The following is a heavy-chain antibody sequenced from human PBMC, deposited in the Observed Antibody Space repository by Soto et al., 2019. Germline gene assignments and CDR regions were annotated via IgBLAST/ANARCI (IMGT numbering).Heavy chain of an antibody. V-gene: IGHV4-59*01. Sequence: QVRLQESVPGLVKPSETLSLTCTVSGASISRYYWSWIRQSPVMGLEWIGYLYNTGSTIYNPSLNRRVTKTVVTSKNLSALKMTSLTAADKAVYHCARDLWGYCGVDCYPLHAGGQGTTVTVSS. CDR1: GASISRYY. J-gene: IGHJ6*02. CDR2: LYNTGST. CDR3: ARDLWGYCGVDCYPLHA. D-gene: IGHD2-21*02.